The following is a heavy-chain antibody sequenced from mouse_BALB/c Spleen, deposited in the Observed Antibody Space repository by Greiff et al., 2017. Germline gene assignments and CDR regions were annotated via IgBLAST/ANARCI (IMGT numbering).Heavy chain of an antibody. Sequence: EVQRVESGGGLVHPGGSRKLSCAASGFTFSSFGMHWVRQAPEKGLEWVAYISSGSSTIYYADTVKGRFTISRDNPKNTLFLQMTSLRSEDTAMYYCAREGGGPFAYWGQGTLVTVSA. CDR3: AREGGGPFAY. J-gene: IGHJ3*01. CDR2: ISSGSSTI. V-gene: IGHV5-17*02. D-gene: IGHD3-3*01. CDR1: GFTFSSFG.